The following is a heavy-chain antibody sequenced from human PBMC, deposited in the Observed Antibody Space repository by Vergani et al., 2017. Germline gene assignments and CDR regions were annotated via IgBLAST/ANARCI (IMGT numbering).Heavy chain of an antibody. CDR3: ASLIAVAGGDY. V-gene: IGHV1-69*04. J-gene: IGHJ4*02. CDR1: GGTFSSYA. Sequence: QVQLVQSGAEVKKPGSSVKVSCKASGGTFSSYAISLVRQAPGQGLEWMGRIIPILGIANYAQKFQGRVTITADKSTSTAYMELSSLRSEDTAVYYCASLIAVAGGDYWGQGTLVTVSS. D-gene: IGHD6-19*01. CDR2: IIPILGIA.